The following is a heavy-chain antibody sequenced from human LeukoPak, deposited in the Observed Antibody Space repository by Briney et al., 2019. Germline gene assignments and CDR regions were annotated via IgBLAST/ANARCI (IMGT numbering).Heavy chain of an antibody. J-gene: IGHJ4*02. CDR3: ARGWGYFDY. CDR1: ADSISSSY. Sequence: SETLSLTCIVSADSISSSYWSWIRQPPGKGLEWIGNIFYSGSTNCNPSLKSRVTISIDTSTKQFSLKLSSVTAADTAVYYCARGWGYFDYWGQGSLVTVSS. D-gene: IGHD3-16*01. CDR2: IFYSGST. V-gene: IGHV4-59*01.